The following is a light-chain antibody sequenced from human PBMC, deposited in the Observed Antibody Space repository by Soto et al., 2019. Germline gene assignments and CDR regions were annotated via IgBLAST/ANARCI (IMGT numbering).Light chain of an antibody. CDR2: DNN. CDR1: TSNIGIHS. CDR3: GTWDSSLSAGV. J-gene: IGLJ3*02. Sequence: QSVLTQPPSASGTPGQRVTISCSGRTSNIGIHSVTWYQQLPGTAPKFLIYDNNKRPSGIPDRFSGSKSGTSATLGITGLQTGDEADYYCGTWDSSLSAGVFGGGTKVTVL. V-gene: IGLV1-51*01.